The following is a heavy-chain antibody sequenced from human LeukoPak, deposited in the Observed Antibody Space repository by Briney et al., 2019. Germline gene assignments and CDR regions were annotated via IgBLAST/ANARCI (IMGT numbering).Heavy chain of an antibody. CDR3: ARGLLLRETYYDFWSGLKGFDP. CDR2: INHSGST. Sequence: SETLSLTCAVYGGSFSGYYWSWIRQPPGKGLEWIGEINHSGSTNYNPSLKSRVTISVDTSKSRFSLKLSSVTAADTAVYCCARGLLLRETYYDFWSGLKGFDPWGQGTLVTVSS. J-gene: IGHJ5*02. CDR1: GGSFSGYY. V-gene: IGHV4-34*01. D-gene: IGHD3-3*01.